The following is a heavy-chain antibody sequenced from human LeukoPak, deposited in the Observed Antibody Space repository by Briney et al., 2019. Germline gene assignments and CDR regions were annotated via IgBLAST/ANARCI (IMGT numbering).Heavy chain of an antibody. CDR2: ITTSSDTI. CDR1: GFTFSSYN. J-gene: IGHJ3*02. D-gene: IGHD1-26*01. Sequence: GGSLRLSCAASGFTFSSYNMNWVRQAPGKGLEWVSYITTSSDTIYYADSVKGRFTISRDNSKNTLYLQMNSLRAEDTAVYYCARELPLDAFDIWGQGTMVTVSS. CDR3: ARELPLDAFDI. V-gene: IGHV3-48*01.